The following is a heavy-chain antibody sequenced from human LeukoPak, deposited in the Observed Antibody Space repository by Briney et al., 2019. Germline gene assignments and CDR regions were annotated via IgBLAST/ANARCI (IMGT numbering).Heavy chain of an antibody. CDR2: ISSSSNYI. D-gene: IGHD1-1*01. Sequence: PGGSLRLSCAASGFTFSSYSMNWVRQAPRKGLEWVSCISSSSNYIYYADSVKGRFTISRDNAKNSLYLQMSSLRAEDTAVYYCARDTNWNDFDYWGQGTLVTVSS. CDR1: GFTFSSYS. J-gene: IGHJ4*02. CDR3: ARDTNWNDFDY. V-gene: IGHV3-21*01.